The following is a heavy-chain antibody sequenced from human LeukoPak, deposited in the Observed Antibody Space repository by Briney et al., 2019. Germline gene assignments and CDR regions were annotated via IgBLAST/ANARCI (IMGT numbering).Heavy chain of an antibody. D-gene: IGHD5-12*01. J-gene: IGHJ6*02. CDR3: ARVGYSGSDSVDYYHYFGMDV. Sequence: SETLSLTCTVSGGSMRSYYWGRIRQPAGKGLEWIGRIYPSGNTYYNPSLQSRVTMSVDTSKNHLSLNLSSVTAADTAVYYCARVGYSGSDSVDYYHYFGMDVWGQGTSVTVSS. V-gene: IGHV4-4*07. CDR1: GGSMRSYY. CDR2: IYPSGNT.